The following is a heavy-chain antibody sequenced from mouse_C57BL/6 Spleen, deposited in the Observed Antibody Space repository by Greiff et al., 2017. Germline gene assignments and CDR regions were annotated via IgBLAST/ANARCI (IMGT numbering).Heavy chain of an antibody. Sequence: QVQLQQPGPELVKPGASVKISCKASGYAFSSYWMNWVKQRPGKGLEWIGRIYPEGGDTNYNGKFKGKATLTADKSSSPAYMQLSSRTSEDSAVYFCARADGYFFCDYWGQGTTLTVSS. CDR1: GYAFSSYW. CDR3: ARADGYFFCDY. D-gene: IGHD2-3*01. CDR2: IYPEGGDT. V-gene: IGHV1-82*01. J-gene: IGHJ2*01.